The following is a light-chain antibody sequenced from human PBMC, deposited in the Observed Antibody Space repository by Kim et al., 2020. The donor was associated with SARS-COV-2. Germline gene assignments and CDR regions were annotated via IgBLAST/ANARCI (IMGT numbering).Light chain of an antibody. CDR2: KAS. CDR3: QQYNSYPYT. J-gene: IGKJ2*01. CDR1: QSISSW. Sequence: SSAVGDRVPITCRASQSISSWLAWYQQKSGTAPKLLIYKASSLESGVPSRFSGCGSGTEFTLTISSLQPDDFATYYCQQYNSYPYTFGQGTKLEI. V-gene: IGKV1-5*03.